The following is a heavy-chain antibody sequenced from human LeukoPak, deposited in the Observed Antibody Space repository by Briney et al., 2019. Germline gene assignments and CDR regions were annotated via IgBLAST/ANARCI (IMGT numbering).Heavy chain of an antibody. CDR3: ARDGAGIAEVTAFYDY. CDR1: GFTFSNAW. D-gene: IGHD2-21*02. CDR2: ISSVGRVK. V-gene: IGHV3-11*04. Sequence: GGSLRLSCAASGFTFSNAWMSWVRQAPGKGLEWVSCISSVGRVKFYADSVKGRFTISRDNARNSLHLEMNSLRDEDTAVYFCARDGAGIAEVTAFYDYWGQGTLVSVSS. J-gene: IGHJ4*02.